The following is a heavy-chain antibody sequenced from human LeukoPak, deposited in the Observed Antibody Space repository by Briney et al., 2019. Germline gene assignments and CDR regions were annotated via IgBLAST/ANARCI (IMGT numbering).Heavy chain of an antibody. Sequence: HPGGSLRLSCAASGFAFDDYAMHWVRQAPGKGLEWVSLISWDGGSTYYADSVKGRFTISRDNSKNSLYLQMNSLRAEDTALYYCARVSMVRGVIQFYYYYYMDVWGKGTTVTVSS. D-gene: IGHD3-10*01. CDR1: GFAFDDYA. J-gene: IGHJ6*03. CDR2: ISWDGGST. V-gene: IGHV3-43D*03. CDR3: ARVSMVRGVIQFYYYYYMDV.